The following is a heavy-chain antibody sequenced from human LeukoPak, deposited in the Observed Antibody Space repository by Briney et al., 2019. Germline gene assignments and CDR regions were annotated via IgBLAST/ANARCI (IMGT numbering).Heavy chain of an antibody. V-gene: IGHV1-69*06. CDR3: ALRVVVPAANYNSFDP. D-gene: IGHD2-2*01. CDR1: GGTFSSYA. CDR2: IIPISGTA. J-gene: IGHJ5*02. Sequence: SVKVSCKASGGTFSSYAISWVRQAPGQELEWMGGIIPISGTANYAQKFQGRVTITADKSTSTAYMELSSLRSEDTAVYYCALRVVVPAANYNSFDPWGQGTLVTVSS.